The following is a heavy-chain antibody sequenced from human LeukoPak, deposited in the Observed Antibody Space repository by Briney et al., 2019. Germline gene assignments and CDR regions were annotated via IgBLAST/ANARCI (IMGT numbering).Heavy chain of an antibody. Sequence: GASVKVSCKASGYTFTSYYMHWVRQAPGQGLEWMGIINPSGGSTSYAQKFQGGVTMTRDTSTSTVYMELSSLRSEDTAVYYCAREAPGDDILTGYYTTAASSFDYWGQGTLVTVSS. CDR3: AREAPGDDILTGYYTTAASSFDY. V-gene: IGHV1-46*01. CDR1: GYTFTSYY. CDR2: INPSGGST. D-gene: IGHD3-9*01. J-gene: IGHJ4*02.